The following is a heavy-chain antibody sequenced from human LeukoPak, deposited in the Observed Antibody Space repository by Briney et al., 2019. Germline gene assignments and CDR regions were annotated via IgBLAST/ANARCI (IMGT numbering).Heavy chain of an antibody. D-gene: IGHD3-10*01. V-gene: IGHV5-51*01. CDR2: IYPGDSDT. CDR1: GYSFTSYW. Sequence: GESLKISCKGSGYSFTSYWIGWVRQMPGKGLEWMGIIYPGDSDTRYSPSFQGQVTISADKSISTAYLQWSSLKASDTAMYYCARPYGSGSYYTNTQNASDIWGQGTMVTVSS. CDR3: ARPYGSGSYYTNTQNASDI. J-gene: IGHJ3*02.